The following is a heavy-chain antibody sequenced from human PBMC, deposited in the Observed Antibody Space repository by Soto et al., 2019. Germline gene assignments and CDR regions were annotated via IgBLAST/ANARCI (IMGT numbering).Heavy chain of an antibody. CDR2: ISAYNGNT. V-gene: IGHV1-18*01. CDR3: VVAAQPYYFDY. Sequence: GASVKVSCKASGYTFNSYGISWVRQAPGQGLEWMGWISAYNGNTNYAQKLQGRVTMTTDTSTSTAYMELRSLRSDDTAVYYCVVAAQPYYFDYWGQGTLVTVSS. D-gene: IGHD2-15*01. CDR1: GYTFNSYG. J-gene: IGHJ4*02.